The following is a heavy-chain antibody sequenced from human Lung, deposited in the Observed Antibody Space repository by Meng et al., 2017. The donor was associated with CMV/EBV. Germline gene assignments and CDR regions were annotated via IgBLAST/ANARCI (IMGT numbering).Heavy chain of an antibody. V-gene: IGHV1-69*05. D-gene: IGHD4-17*01. CDR3: ARVRSRDYGDFYAHFDY. CDR2: IIPIFGTA. CDR1: GTISSYA. Sequence: GTISSYAISWVGQAPGQGLEWMGGIIPIFGTANYEQKFQGRVTITTDESTSTAYMELSSLRSEDTAVYYCARVRSRDYGDFYAHFDYWGQGTLVTVSS. J-gene: IGHJ4*02.